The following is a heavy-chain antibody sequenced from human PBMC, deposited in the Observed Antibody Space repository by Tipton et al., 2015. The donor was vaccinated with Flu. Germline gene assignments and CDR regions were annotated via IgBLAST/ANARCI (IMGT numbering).Heavy chain of an antibody. CDR3: ARSTYYYGSGSSDY. Sequence: TLSLTCTVSGGSISSSSYYWGWIRQPPGKGLEWIGSIYYSGSTYYNPSLKSRVTISVDTAKNQFSQRLSSVTAADTAVYYCARSTYYYGSGSSDYWGQGTLVTVSS. J-gene: IGHJ4*02. CDR2: IYYSGST. V-gene: IGHV4-39*07. CDR1: GGSISSSSYY. D-gene: IGHD3-10*01.